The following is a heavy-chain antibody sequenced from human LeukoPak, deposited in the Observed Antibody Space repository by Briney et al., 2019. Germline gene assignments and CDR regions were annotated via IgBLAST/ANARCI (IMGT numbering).Heavy chain of an antibody. Sequence: GGSLRLSCAASGFTFTSCAMHWVRQAPGKGLEWVEYIRYEGNNKNYADSVKGRFTISRDNSKDILYLQMNSLRLEDTAVYYCTRGDDYGANTRLPKFNWFDPWGQGTLVTVSS. J-gene: IGHJ5*02. CDR3: TRGDDYGANTRLPKFNWFDP. V-gene: IGHV3-30*02. CDR1: GFTFTSCA. D-gene: IGHD4-23*01. CDR2: IRYEGNNK.